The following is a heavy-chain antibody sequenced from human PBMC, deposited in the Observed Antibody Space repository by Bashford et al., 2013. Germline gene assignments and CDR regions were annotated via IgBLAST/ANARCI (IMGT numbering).Heavy chain of an antibody. CDR3: TRTTQNMGDFDY. D-gene: IGHD2/OR15-2a*01. CDR2: SRNKARSYTT. V-gene: IGHV3-72*01. J-gene: IGHJ4*02. CDR1: GFTFSDYY. Sequence: GGSLRLSCAVSGFTFSDYYIDWVRQAPGKGLEWIGRSRNKARSYTTAYAASVKGRFTVSRDDSEDSVSLLMNSLKIEDTAVYYCTRTTQNMGDFDYWGQGTLVTVSS.